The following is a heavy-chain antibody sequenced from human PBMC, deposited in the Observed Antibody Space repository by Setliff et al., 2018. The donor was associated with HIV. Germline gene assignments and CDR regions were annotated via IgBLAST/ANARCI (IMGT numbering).Heavy chain of an antibody. J-gene: IGHJ6*03. CDR2: IIPIFGTG. CDR1: GVTFSSYA. CDR3: ARVGVQGDTDYYYYMDV. Sequence: SVKVSCKASGVTFSSYAISWVRQAPGQGLEWMGGIIPIFGTGNSAQKFQDRVTITADESTSIAYMELSSLRSEDTAVYYCARVGVQGDTDYYYYMDVWGKETTVTVSS. D-gene: IGHD3-10*01. V-gene: IGHV1-69*13.